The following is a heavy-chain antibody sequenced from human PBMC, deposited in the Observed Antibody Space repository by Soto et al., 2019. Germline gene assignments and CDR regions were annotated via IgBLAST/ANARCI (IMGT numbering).Heavy chain of an antibody. V-gene: IGHV3-64*04. CDR3: ARDATFGTKGGSFDI. CDR1: GFTFSSFS. CDR2: ISSNGVST. D-gene: IGHD3-16*01. Sequence: GGSLRLSCSASGFTFSSFSMHWVRQAPGKGLEYVSGISSNGVSTYYADSLKGRFTISRDNSENTLYLQMNSLRVEDTAVYYCARDATFGTKGGSFDIWGHGTLVTVSS. J-gene: IGHJ3*02.